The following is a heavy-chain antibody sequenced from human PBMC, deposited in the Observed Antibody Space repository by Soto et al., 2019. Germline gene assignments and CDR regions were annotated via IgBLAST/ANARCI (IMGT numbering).Heavy chain of an antibody. CDR2: IYYSGST. CDR3: ATGSGGNSESYYYYGMDV. V-gene: IGHV4-31*03. Sequence: TSETLSLTCTVSGGSISSGGYYWSWIRQHPGKGLEWIGYIYYSGSTYYNPSLKSRVTISVDTSKNQFSLKLSSVTAADTAVYYCATGSGGNSESYYYYGMDVWGQGTTVTVSS. D-gene: IGHD2-21*01. J-gene: IGHJ6*02. CDR1: GGSISSGGYY.